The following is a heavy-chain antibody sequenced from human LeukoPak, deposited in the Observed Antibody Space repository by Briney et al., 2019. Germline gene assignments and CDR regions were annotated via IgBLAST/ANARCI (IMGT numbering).Heavy chain of an antibody. CDR3: ARGYIVGDRDY. V-gene: IGHV4-59*08. D-gene: IGHD1-26*01. CDR2: IYYSGST. Sequence: SETLSLTCTVSGGSISSYYWSWIRQPPGKGLEWIGYIYYSGSTNYNPSLKSRVTISVDTSKNQFSLKLSSVTAADTAVYYCARGYIVGDRDYWGQGTLVTVSS. J-gene: IGHJ4*02. CDR1: GGSISSYY.